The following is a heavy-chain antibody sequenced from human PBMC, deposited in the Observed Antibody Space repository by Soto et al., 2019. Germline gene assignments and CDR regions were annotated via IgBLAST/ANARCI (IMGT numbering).Heavy chain of an antibody. CDR1: GFTFSSYW. CDR3: ARDNKAASGGLFDY. V-gene: IGHV3-48*02. J-gene: IGHJ4*02. CDR2: INKNSSKK. Sequence: GGSLRLSCAASGFTFSSYWMSWVRQAPGKGLEWVSNINKNSSKKYYADSVKGRFTISRDNAKNSLYLQMNSLRDEDTAVYYCARDNKAASGGLFDYWGQGTLVTVSS. D-gene: IGHD6-13*01.